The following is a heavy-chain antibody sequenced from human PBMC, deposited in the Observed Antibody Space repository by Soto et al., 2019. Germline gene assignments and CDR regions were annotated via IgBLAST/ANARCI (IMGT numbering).Heavy chain of an antibody. CDR2: ISGSGGST. CDR3: ASRRNPYGAYAY. Sequence: GGSLRLSCAASGFTFSSYAMSWVRQAPGKGLEWVSAISGSGGSTYYADSVKGRFTISRDNSKNTLYLQMHSLRAEDTAVYYCASRRNPYGAYAYWGQGTLVTVSS. J-gene: IGHJ4*02. V-gene: IGHV3-23*01. CDR1: GFTFSSYA. D-gene: IGHD4-17*01.